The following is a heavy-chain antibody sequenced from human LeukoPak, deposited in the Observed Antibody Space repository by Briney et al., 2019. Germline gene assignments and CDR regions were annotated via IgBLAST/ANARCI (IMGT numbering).Heavy chain of an antibody. CDR1: GGSISSSNW. CDR3: ARDSAAAGTHTSGPPLDSYYYYYGMDV. D-gene: IGHD6-13*01. Sequence: KSSETLSLTCAVSGGSISSSNWWSWVRQPPGKGLEWIGEIYHSGSTNYNPSLKSRVTISVDKSKNQFSLKLSSVTAADTAVYYCARDSAAAGTHTSGPPLDSYYYYYGMDVWGQGTTVTVSS. CDR2: IYHSGST. V-gene: IGHV4-4*02. J-gene: IGHJ6*02.